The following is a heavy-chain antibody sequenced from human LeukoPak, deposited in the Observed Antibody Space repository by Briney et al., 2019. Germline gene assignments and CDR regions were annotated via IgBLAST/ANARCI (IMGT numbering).Heavy chain of an antibody. D-gene: IGHD1-1*01. CDR1: GFTFTRHN. Sequence: GGSLRLSCAGSGFTFTRHNINWVRQAPGKGLEWVSSISGDSTYIHYADSVKGRFTISRDDAKNSLYLHMNSLRAEDTAVYYCARRTTSAFDIWGQGTMVTLSS. J-gene: IGHJ3*02. V-gene: IGHV3-21*01. CDR2: ISGDSTYI. CDR3: ARRTTSAFDI.